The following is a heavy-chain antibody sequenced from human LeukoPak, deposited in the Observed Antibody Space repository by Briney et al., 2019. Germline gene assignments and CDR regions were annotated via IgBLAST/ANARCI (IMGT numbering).Heavy chain of an antibody. Sequence: GGSLRLSCAASGFTVSSKYMGWVRQAPGRGLEWVSVIYSGGSTYYADSVKGRFTISRDNSKNMLYLQMNSLRAEDTAVYFCASGFNPVDYWGQGTLVTVSS. CDR3: ASGFNPVDY. CDR1: GFTVSSKY. V-gene: IGHV3-53*01. CDR2: IYSGGST. J-gene: IGHJ4*02. D-gene: IGHD3-10*01.